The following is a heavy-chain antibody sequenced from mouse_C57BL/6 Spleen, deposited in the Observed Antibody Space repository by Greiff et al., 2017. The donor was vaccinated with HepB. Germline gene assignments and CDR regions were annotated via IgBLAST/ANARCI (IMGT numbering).Heavy chain of an antibody. V-gene: IGHV1-15*01. CDR3: TRFYYGYDGFAY. Sequence: VKLVESGAELVRPGASVTLSCKASGYTFTDYEMHWVKQTPVHGLEWIGAIDPETGGTAYNQKFKGKAILTADKSSSTAYMELRSLTSEDSAVYYCTRFYYGYDGFAYWGQGTLVTVSA. J-gene: IGHJ3*01. CDR1: GYTFTDYE. CDR2: IDPETGGT. D-gene: IGHD2-2*01.